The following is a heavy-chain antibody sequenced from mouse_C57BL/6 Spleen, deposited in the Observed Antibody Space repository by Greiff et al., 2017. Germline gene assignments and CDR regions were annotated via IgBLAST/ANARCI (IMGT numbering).Heavy chain of an antibody. D-gene: IGHD4-1*01. Sequence: QVQLKQPGAELVKPGASVKLSCKASGYTFTSYWMHWVKQRPGRGLEWIGRIDPNSGGTKYNEKFKSKATLTVDKPSSTAYMQLSSLTSEDSAVYYCARRWDVEVFDYWGQGTTLTVSS. CDR3: ARRWDVEVFDY. CDR1: GYTFTSYW. CDR2: IDPNSGGT. J-gene: IGHJ2*01. V-gene: IGHV1-72*01.